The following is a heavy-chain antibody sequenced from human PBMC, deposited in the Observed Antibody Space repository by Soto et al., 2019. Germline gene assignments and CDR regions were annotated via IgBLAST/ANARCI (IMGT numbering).Heavy chain of an antibody. V-gene: IGHV4-34*01. CDR1: GGSFSGYY. D-gene: IGHD1-1*01. J-gene: IGHJ6*02. CDR3: ARGRGSWRFRDGMDV. Sequence: SETLSLTCAVYGGSFSGYYWSWIRQPPGKGLEWIGEINHSGSTNYNPSLKSRVTISVDTSKNQFSLKLSSVTAADTAVYYCARGRGSWRFRDGMDVWGQGTTVTVSS. CDR2: INHSGST.